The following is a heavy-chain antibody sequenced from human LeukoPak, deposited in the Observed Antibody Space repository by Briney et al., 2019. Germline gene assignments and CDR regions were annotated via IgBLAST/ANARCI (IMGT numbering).Heavy chain of an antibody. D-gene: IGHD4-17*01. V-gene: IGHV3-23*01. CDR2: ISGSGGST. CDR1: GFTFSSYA. J-gene: IGHJ1*01. Sequence: SGGSLRLSCAASGFTFSSYATTWVRQAPGKGLEWVSVISGSGGSTYYADSVKGRFTISRDNSKNTLYLQMNSLRAEDTAVYYCTKENYGDATGGRFQHWGQGTLVSVCS. CDR3: TKENYGDATGGRFQH.